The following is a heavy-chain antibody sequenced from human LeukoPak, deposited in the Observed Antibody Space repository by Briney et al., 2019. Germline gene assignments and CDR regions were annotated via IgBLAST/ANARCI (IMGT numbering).Heavy chain of an antibody. CDR1: GYTLTELS. CDR3: AIAFGPTDSSRLDY. CDR2: FDPDDGET. J-gene: IGHJ4*02. Sequence: ASVKVSCKVSGYTLTELSMHWVRQAPGKGLEWMGGFDPDDGETIYAQKFQGRVTMTEDTSTDTAYMELSSLRSEDTAVYYCAIAFGPTDSSRLDYWGQGTLVTVSS. D-gene: IGHD3-10*01. V-gene: IGHV1-24*01.